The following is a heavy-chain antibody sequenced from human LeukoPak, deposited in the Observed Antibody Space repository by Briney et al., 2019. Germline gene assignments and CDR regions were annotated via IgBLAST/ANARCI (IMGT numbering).Heavy chain of an antibody. V-gene: IGHV3-7*01. CDR3: ARGGETKLTY. CDR1: GFTFSSYQ. Sequence: GGSLRLSCAASGFTFSSYQMSWVRQAPGKGLERVANIKEDGNERYYLDSVKGRFTISRDNAKNSLYLQMNSLRAEDTAVYYCARGGETKLTYWGQGTLVTVSS. CDR2: IKEDGNER. J-gene: IGHJ4*02. D-gene: IGHD4-11*01.